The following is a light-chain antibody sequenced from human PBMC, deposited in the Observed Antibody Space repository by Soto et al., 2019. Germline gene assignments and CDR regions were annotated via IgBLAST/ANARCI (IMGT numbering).Light chain of an antibody. CDR2: EVN. CDR1: NNDIGFYKY. V-gene: IGLV2-14*01. Sequence: QSALTQPASVSGSPGQSITISCTGSNNDIGFYKYVSWYQQHPGKVPKLVIFEVNYRPSGVSDRFSGSKSGNTASLTITGLQAEDEADYYCTSCITANTRCVFGSGTKVTVL. J-gene: IGLJ1*01. CDR3: TSCITANTRCV.